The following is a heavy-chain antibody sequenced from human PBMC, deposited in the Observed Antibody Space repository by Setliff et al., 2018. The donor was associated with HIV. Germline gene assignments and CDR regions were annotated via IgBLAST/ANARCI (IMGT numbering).Heavy chain of an antibody. J-gene: IGHJ4*02. D-gene: IGHD3-16*01. Sequence: KASETLSLTCTVSGGSISSYYWGWIRQPPGKGLEWIGSLYYSGTTYYNPSLKSRLTISVDTSKNQFSLKLSSVTAADTAVYYCARRTLITGYDYWGQGTLVTVSS. CDR3: ARRTLITGYDY. CDR1: GGSISSYY. CDR2: LYYSGTT. V-gene: IGHV4-39*01.